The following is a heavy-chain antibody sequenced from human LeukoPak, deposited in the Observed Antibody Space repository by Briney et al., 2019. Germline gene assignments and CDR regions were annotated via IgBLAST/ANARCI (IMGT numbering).Heavy chain of an antibody. V-gene: IGHV4-4*07. Sequence: SETLSLTCTVSGGSISSYYWSWIRQPAGKGLEWIGRIYTSGSTNYNPSLESRVTMSVDTSKNQFSLKLSSVTAADTAVYYCARMVGWGARRYYYYYMDVWGKGTTVTISS. CDR2: IYTSGST. CDR3: ARMVGWGARRYYYYYMDV. CDR1: GGSISSYY. J-gene: IGHJ6*03. D-gene: IGHD1-26*01.